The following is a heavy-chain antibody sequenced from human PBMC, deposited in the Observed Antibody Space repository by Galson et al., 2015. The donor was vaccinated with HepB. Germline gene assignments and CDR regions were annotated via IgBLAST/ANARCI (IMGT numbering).Heavy chain of an antibody. CDR2: IGDNDVDT. D-gene: IGHD5/OR15-5a*01. CDR1: GFTFGNYA. J-gene: IGHJ2*01. V-gene: IGHV3-23*01. CDR3: ARWRAANSVYWYFDL. Sequence: SLRLSCAASGFTFGNYAMTWVRQAPGKGLEWVSGIGDNDVDTYYGDSVKGRFTISRDNSKNTMYLQMNSLRAEDTAVYYCARWRAANSVYWYFDLWGRGTLVTVSS.